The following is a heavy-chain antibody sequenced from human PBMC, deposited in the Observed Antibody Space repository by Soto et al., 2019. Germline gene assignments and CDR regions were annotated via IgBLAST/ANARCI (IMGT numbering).Heavy chain of an antibody. Sequence: QVQLVESGGGVVQPGRSLRLSCAASGFTFSSYGMHWVRQAPGKGLEWVAVIWYDGSNKYYADSVKGRFTISRDNSKNTLYLQMNSLRAEDTAVYYCARGGESSNWRYFDYWGQGTLVTVSS. D-gene: IGHD4-4*01. CDR2: IWYDGSNK. CDR3: ARGGESSNWRYFDY. J-gene: IGHJ4*02. V-gene: IGHV3-33*01. CDR1: GFTFSSYG.